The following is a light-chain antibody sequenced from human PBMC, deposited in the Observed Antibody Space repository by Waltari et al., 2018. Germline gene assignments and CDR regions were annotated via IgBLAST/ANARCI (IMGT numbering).Light chain of an antibody. CDR1: GPNIGAGYA. Sequence: QSVLTQPPSVSGAPGQRVTIPCTRSGPNIGAGYAVPWYQQLPRAAPKLLIYGSTSRPLGVPARFFGSTSGTSASLAITGLQAEDEADYYCQSYDTSLSVVFGGGTKLTVL. CDR2: GST. J-gene: IGLJ3*02. V-gene: IGLV1-40*01. CDR3: QSYDTSLSVV.